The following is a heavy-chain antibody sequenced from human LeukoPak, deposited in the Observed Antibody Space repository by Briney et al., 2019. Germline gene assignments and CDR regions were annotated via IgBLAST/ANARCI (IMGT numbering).Heavy chain of an antibody. CDR3: ARDRYYYDSNGYYYYYYGMDV. CDR1: GFTFSSYN. J-gene: IGHJ6*02. D-gene: IGHD3-22*01. V-gene: IGHV3-21*01. CDR2: ISSSSSNI. Sequence: GGSLRLSCAASGFTFSSYNMNWVRQAPGKGLEWVSSISSSSSNIYYADSVKGRFTISRDNAKNSLYLQMNSLRAEDTAVYYCARDRYYYDSNGYYYYYYGMDVWGQGTTVTVSS.